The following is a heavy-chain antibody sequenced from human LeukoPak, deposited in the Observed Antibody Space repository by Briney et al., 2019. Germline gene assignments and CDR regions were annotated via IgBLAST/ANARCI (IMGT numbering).Heavy chain of an antibody. CDR2: INSDGSST. CDR3: AKEGRVAVSGLYLDH. D-gene: IGHD6-19*01. J-gene: IGHJ4*02. Sequence: GGSLRLSCAASGFTFSSYWMHWVRQAPGKGLVWVSRINSDGSSTSYADSVKGRFTIPRDNSKNMLFLQMNSLRAEDTAVYYCAKEGRVAVSGLYLDHWGQGTLVTVSS. CDR1: GFTFSSYW. V-gene: IGHV3-74*01.